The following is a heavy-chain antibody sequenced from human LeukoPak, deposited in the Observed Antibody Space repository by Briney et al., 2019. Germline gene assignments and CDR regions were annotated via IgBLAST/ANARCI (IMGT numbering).Heavy chain of an antibody. CDR3: AGHHPRNTVDF. CDR2: ISDIGSI. J-gene: IGHJ4*02. D-gene: IGHD2/OR15-2a*01. V-gene: IGHV4-59*08. Sequence: SETLSLTCTVAGGSISSYYWSWIRQPPGKGLEWIAYISDIGSINYNPSLKSRVTISLDTSKNQFSLKLSSVTAADTAVYYCAGHHPRNTVDFWGQGTLVTVSS. CDR1: GGSISSYY.